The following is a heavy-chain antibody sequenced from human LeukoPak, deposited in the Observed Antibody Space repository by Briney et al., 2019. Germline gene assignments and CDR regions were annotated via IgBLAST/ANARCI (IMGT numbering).Heavy chain of an antibody. J-gene: IGHJ4*02. V-gene: IGHV4-61*02. CDR2: IYTSGST. D-gene: IGHD3-10*01. CDR1: GGSISSGSYY. Sequence: PSETLSLTCTVSGGSISSGSYYWSWIRQPAGKGLEWIGRIYTSGSTNYNPSLKSRVTISVDTSKNQFSLKLSSVTAADTAVYYCGRDSPGYYGSGSYYFDYWGQGTLVTVSS. CDR3: GRDSPGYYGSGSYYFDY.